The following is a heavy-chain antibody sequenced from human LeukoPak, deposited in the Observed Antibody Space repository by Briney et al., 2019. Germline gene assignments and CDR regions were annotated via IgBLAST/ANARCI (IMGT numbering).Heavy chain of an antibody. CDR2: ISSNGGST. D-gene: IGHD7-27*01. J-gene: IGHJ4*02. V-gene: IGHV3-64*01. CDR1: GFTFSNYA. CDR3: ARIALGTYFDY. Sequence: GGSLRLSCAASGFTFSNYAMSWVRQAPGKGLEYVSAISSNGGSTYYANSVKGRFTISRDNAKNSLYLQMNSLRAEDTAVYYCARIALGTYFDYWGQGTLVTVSS.